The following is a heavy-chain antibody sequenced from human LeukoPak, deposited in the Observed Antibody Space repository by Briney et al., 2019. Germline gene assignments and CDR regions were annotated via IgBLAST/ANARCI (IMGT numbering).Heavy chain of an antibody. CDR2: IYYSGSA. CDR3: ARVYYGSGSYSSYMDV. CDR1: GGSISDYS. J-gene: IGHJ6*03. V-gene: IGHV4-59*01. D-gene: IGHD3-10*01. Sequence: SETLSLTCTVSGGSISDYSWSWIRQPPGKGLEWIGNIYYSGSANHNPSLKSRVTISRDTSKNQFSLKLTSVTTADTAVYYCARVYYGSGSYSSYMDVWGKGTTVTVSS.